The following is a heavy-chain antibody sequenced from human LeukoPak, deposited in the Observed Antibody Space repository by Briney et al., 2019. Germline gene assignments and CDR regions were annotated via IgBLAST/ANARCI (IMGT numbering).Heavy chain of an antibody. D-gene: IGHD1-26*01. CDR1: GFTFSSYA. V-gene: IGHV3-23*01. CDR2: ISGSGGST. J-gene: IGHJ3*02. Sequence: GGSLRLSCAVSGFTFSSYAVSWVRQAPGKGLEWVSTISGSGGSTYYADSVTGPFTISRDNSKNTLYLQMNGLRAEDTAVYSCSNDTRYSGTYWSAFDIWGQGTLVTVSS. CDR3: SNDTRYSGTYWSAFDI.